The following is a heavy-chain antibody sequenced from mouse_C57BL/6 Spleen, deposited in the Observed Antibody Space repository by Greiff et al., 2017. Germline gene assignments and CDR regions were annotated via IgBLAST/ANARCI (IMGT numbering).Heavy chain of an antibody. J-gene: IGHJ4*01. Sequence: VQLQQSGPVLVKPGASVKMSCKASGYTFTDYYMNWVKQSHGKSLEWIGVINPYNGGTSYNQKFKGKATLTVDKSSSTAYMELNSLTSEDSAVYYCASTYSGGSYAMDYWGQGTSVTVSS. CDR3: ASTYSGGSYAMDY. CDR2: INPYNGGT. V-gene: IGHV1-19*01. D-gene: IGHD2-10*01. CDR1: GYTFTDYY.